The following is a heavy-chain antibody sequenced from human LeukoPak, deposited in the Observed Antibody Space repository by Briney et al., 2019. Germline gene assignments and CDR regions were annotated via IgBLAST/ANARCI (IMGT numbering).Heavy chain of an antibody. Sequence: GASVKVSCKASGYTFTSYGISWVRQAPGQGLEWMGWISAYNGNTNYAQKFQGRVTMTTDTSTSTAYMDLRSLRSDDTAVYYCARARSPRWPIDAFDIWGQGTMVTVSS. CDR1: GYTFTSYG. D-gene: IGHD5-24*01. V-gene: IGHV1-18*01. CDR2: ISAYNGNT. J-gene: IGHJ3*02. CDR3: ARARSPRWPIDAFDI.